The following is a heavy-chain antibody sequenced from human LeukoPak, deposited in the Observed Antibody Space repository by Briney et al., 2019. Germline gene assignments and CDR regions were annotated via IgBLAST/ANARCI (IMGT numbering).Heavy chain of an antibody. CDR3: ARRDIVVVPAAIIGAFDI. V-gene: IGHV3-30*02. D-gene: IGHD2-2*02. J-gene: IGHJ3*02. CDR1: GFTFSSYV. Sequence: GGSLRLSCAASGFTFSSYVMHWVRQAPGKGLEWVAFIRYDGSNKYYSDSVKGRFTISRDNSKNTLYLQMNSLRAEDTAVYYCARRDIVVVPAAIIGAFDIWGQGTMVTVSS. CDR2: IRYDGSNK.